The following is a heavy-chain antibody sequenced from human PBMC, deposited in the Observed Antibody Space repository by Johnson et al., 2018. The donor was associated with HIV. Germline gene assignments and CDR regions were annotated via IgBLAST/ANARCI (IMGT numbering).Heavy chain of an antibody. CDR3: ARGLGEGLVIPGPDGYDI. CDR1: GFTFDDYG. J-gene: IGHJ3*02. D-gene: IGHD6-19*01. V-gene: IGHV3-20*04. CDR2: INWNGGST. Sequence: VQLVESGGALVQPGRSLRLSCAASGFTFDDYGMSWVRQAPGKGLEWVSGINWNGGSTGYADSVKGRFTISRDNAKNSLYLQMNSLSAEDTAVYYCARGLGEGLVIPGPDGYDIWGQGTMVTVSS.